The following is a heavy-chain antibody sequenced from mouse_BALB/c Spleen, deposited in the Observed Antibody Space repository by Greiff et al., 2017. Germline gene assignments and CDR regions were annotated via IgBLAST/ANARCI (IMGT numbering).Heavy chain of an antibody. J-gene: IGHJ3*01. Sequence: VQLQESGAELVKPGASVKLSCKASGYTFTEYIIHWVKQRSGQGLEWIGWFYPGSGSIKYNEKFKGKATFTADTSSNTAYMQLSSLTSEDSAVYYCARWVLRWFAYWGQGTLVTVSA. V-gene: IGHV1-62-2*01. CDR2: FYPGSGSI. CDR3: ARWVLRWFAY. D-gene: IGHD1-1*01. CDR1: GYTFTEYI.